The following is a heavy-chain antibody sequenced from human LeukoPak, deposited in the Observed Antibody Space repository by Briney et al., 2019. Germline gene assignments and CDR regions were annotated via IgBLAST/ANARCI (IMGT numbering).Heavy chain of an antibody. CDR3: ARDDFSGSYSDN. CDR1: GGSISSYY. D-gene: IGHD1-26*01. J-gene: IGHJ4*02. V-gene: IGHV4-59*01. CDR2: IYYSGST. Sequence: SETLSLTCTVSGGSISSYYWSWIRQPPGKGLEWIGYIYYSGSTNYNPSLKSRVTISVDTSKNQFSLKLSSVTAADTAVYYCARDDFSGSYSDNWGQGTLVTVSS.